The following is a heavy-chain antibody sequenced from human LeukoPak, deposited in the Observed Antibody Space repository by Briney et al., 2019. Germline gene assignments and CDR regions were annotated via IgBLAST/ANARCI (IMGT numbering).Heavy chain of an antibody. CDR1: GFTFSSYA. D-gene: IGHD6-19*01. J-gene: IGHJ4*02. CDR2: ISGRDDST. CDR3: AKLVAVAGRNY. Sequence: GGSLRLSCAASGFTFSSYAMSWVRQAPGKGLEWVSAISGRDDSTYYADSVKGRFAFSRDNSKNTLYLQMNSLRAEDTAVYYCAKLVAVAGRNYWGQGTLVTVSS. V-gene: IGHV3-23*01.